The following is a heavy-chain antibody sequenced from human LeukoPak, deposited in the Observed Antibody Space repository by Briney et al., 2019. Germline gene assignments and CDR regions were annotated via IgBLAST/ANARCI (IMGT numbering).Heavy chain of an antibody. D-gene: IGHD2-15*01. CDR2: ISYDGSNK. J-gene: IGHJ4*02. CDR3: FCSGGSCYSTRDY. V-gene: IGHV3-30*03. CDR1: GFTFSSYG. Sequence: GGSLRPPCAPSGFTFSSYGMHWVRQAPGKGLEWVAVISYDGSNKYYADSVKGRFTISRDNSKNTLYLQMNSLRAEDTAVYYCFCSGGSCYSTRDYWGQGTLVTVSS.